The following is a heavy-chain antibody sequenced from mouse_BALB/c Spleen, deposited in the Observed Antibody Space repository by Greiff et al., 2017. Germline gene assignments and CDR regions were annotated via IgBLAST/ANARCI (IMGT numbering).Heavy chain of an antibody. V-gene: IGHV1-87*01. D-gene: IGHD1-1*01. CDR3: ARRGLRGAMDY. CDR2: IYPGDGDT. J-gene: IGHJ4*01. CDR1: GYTFTSYW. Sequence: VQLQQSGAELARPGASVKLSCKASGYTFTSYWMQWVKQRPGPGLEWIGAIYPGDGDTRYTQKFKGKATLTADKSSSTAYMQLSSLASEDSAVYYCARRGLRGAMDYWGQGTSVTVSS.